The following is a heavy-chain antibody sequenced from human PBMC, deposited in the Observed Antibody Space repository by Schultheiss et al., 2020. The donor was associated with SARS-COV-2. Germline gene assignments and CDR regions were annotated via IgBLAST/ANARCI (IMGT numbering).Heavy chain of an antibody. J-gene: IGHJ4*02. V-gene: IGHV4-39*07. CDR2: INHSGST. Sequence: SETLSLTCTVSGGSISSSSYYWSWIRQPPGKGLEWIGEINHSGSTNYNPSLKSRVTISVDPSKNQFSLKLSSVTAADTAVYYCARGLGYYGSTTKGDYWAQGTLVTVSS. CDR1: GGSISSSSYY. D-gene: IGHD3-10*01. CDR3: ARGLGYYGSTTKGDY.